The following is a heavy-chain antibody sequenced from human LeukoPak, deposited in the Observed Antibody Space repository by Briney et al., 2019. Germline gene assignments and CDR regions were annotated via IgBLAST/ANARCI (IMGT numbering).Heavy chain of an antibody. CDR3: ARDLRKGPAAIFDMDV. CDR2: IIPILGIA. CDR1: GGTFSSYA. J-gene: IGHJ6*02. Sequence: ASVKVSCKASGGTFSSYAIIWVRQAPGQGLEWMGRIIPILGIANYAQKFQGRVTITADKSTSTAYMELSSLRSEDTAVYYCARDLRKGPAAIFDMDVWGQGTTVTVSS. D-gene: IGHD2-2*01. V-gene: IGHV1-69*04.